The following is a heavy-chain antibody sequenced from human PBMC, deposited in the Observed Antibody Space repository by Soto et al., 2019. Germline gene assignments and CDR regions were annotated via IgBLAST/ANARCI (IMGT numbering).Heavy chain of an antibody. V-gene: IGHV3-48*01. CDR1: GFTFSSYS. J-gene: IGHJ6*03. Sequence: GGSLRLSCAASGFTFSSYSMNWVRQAPGKGLEWVSYISSSSSTIYYADSVKGRFTISRDNAKNSLYLQMNSLRAEDTAVYYCARVNSYDFWSGYQYYYYMDVWGKGTTVTVSS. D-gene: IGHD3-3*01. CDR3: ARVNSYDFWSGYQYYYYMDV. CDR2: ISSSSSTI.